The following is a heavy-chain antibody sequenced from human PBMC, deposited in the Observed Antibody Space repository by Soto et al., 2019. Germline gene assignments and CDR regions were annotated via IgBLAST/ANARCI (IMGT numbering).Heavy chain of an antibody. CDR3: ASARGYCSGGSCPDFDY. D-gene: IGHD2-15*01. Sequence: SETLSLTCTVSGGSISSYYWSWIRQPPGKGLEWIGYIYYSGSTNYNPSLKSRVTISVDTSKNQFSLKLSSVTAADTAVYYCASARGYCSGGSCPDFDYWGQGTLVTVSS. J-gene: IGHJ4*02. V-gene: IGHV4-59*01. CDR2: IYYSGST. CDR1: GGSISSYY.